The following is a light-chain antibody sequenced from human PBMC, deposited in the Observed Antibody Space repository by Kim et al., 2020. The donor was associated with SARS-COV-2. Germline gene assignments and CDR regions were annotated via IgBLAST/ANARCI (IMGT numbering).Light chain of an antibody. CDR1: QSFSRSY. J-gene: IGKJ4*01. Sequence: LSPGEGAPLSCRASQSFSRSYLAWYQQKPGQAPRLLIFGASSRATGIPDRFSGSGSGTDFTLTISRLEPEDFAVYYCQQYGSSPLTFGGGTRVEI. CDR3: QQYGSSPLT. V-gene: IGKV3-20*01. CDR2: GAS.